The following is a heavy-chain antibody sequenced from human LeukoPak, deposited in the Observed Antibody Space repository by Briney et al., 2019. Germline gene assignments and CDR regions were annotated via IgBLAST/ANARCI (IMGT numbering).Heavy chain of an antibody. CDR2: IGPNGAST. CDR3: VKDLTGTWSFDY. CDR1: GFTFXXHF. D-gene: IGHD3-9*01. V-gene: IGHV3-64D*06. Sequence: XRXSXXTXGFTFXXHFMHWVRQAPGKGLEYVSSIGPNGASTLYADSVKGRFTISRDNSKNALYLQLTSLRLEDTALYYCVKDLTGTWSFDYWGQGTLVTVSS. J-gene: IGHJ4*02.